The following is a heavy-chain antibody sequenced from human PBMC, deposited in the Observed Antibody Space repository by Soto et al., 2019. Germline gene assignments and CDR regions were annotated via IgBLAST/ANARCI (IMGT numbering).Heavy chain of an antibody. CDR2: VNPISGDT. V-gene: IGHV1-2*02. CDR1: GYTFTGYY. CDR3: AREEGFRITMDRGRWFDP. D-gene: IGHD3-10*01. J-gene: IGHJ5*02. Sequence: QLQLVQSGAEVKKPGASVKVSCRASGYTFTGYYLHWVRQAPGQGLEWMGWVNPISGDTNYAQKFQDRVIMTRDRSITTVHMVLSRLRSDDTAVYYCAREEGFRITMDRGRWFDPWGQGTLVTVSS.